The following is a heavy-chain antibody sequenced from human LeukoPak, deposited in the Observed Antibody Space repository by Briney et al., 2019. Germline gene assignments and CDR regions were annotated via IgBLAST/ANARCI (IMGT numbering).Heavy chain of an antibody. CDR3: ARSYYYDRELDY. J-gene: IGHJ4*02. V-gene: IGHV1-69*13. D-gene: IGHD3-10*02. CDR2: IIPIFGTV. Sequence: ASVKVSCKASGGTFSSYAISWVRQAPGQGLEWMGGIIPIFGTVNYAQKFQGRVTITADESTSTAYMELSSLRSEDTAVYYCARSYYYDRELDYWGQGTLVTVSS. CDR1: GGTFSSYA.